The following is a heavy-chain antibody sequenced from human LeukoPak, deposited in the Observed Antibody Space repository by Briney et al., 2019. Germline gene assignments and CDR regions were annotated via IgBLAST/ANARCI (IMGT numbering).Heavy chain of an antibody. V-gene: IGHV1-18*01. D-gene: IGHD3-22*01. CDR3: ARDNYDSSGPLVE. CDR1: GYTFTSYG. J-gene: IGHJ4*02. Sequence: GASVMVSCKASGYTFTSYGISWVRQAPGQGLEWMGWISAYNGNTNYAQKLQGRVTMTRDTSTSTVYMELSSLRSEDTAVYYCARDNYDSSGPLVEWGQGTLVTVSS. CDR2: ISAYNGNT.